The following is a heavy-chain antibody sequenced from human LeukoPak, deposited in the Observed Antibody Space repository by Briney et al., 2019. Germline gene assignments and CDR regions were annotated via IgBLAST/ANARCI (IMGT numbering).Heavy chain of an antibody. CDR2: ISGSGGST. V-gene: IGHV3-23*01. CDR3: ARGLVSTYYYYMDV. D-gene: IGHD1-1*01. Sequence: GGSLRLSCAASGFTFSSYGMSWVRQAPGKGLEWVSGISGSGGSTYYVDSVKGRFTISRDNAKNSLYLQMNSLRAEDTAVYYCARGLVSTYYYYMDVWGKGTTVTVSS. J-gene: IGHJ6*03. CDR1: GFTFSSYG.